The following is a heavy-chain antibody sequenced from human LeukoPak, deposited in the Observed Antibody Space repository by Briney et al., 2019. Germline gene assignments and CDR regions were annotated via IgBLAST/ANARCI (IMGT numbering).Heavy chain of an antibody. V-gene: IGHV4-59*01. D-gene: IGHD1-1*01. CDR2: IYYSGST. J-gene: IGHJ3*02. Sequence: PSETLSLTCTVSGGSISSYYWSWIRQPPGKGLEWIGYIYYSGSTNYYPSLKSRVTISVDTSKNQFSLKLSSVIAADTAVYYCARGAPEALEGTFDIWGQGTLVTVSS. CDR1: GGSISSYY. CDR3: ARGAPEALEGTFDI.